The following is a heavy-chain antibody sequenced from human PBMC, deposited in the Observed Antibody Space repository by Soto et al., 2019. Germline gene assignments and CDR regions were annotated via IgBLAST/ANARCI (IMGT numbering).Heavy chain of an antibody. V-gene: IGHV4-39*01. CDR1: GGSISSSSYY. J-gene: IGHJ4*02. Sequence: QLQLQESGPGLVKPSETLSLTCTVSGGSISSSSYYWGWIRQPPGKGLEWIGSIYYSGSTYYNPSLKSRVTISVGTSKNQFSLKLSSVTAADTAVYYCARRRRGSSGYYVRYWGQGTLVTVSS. D-gene: IGHD3-22*01. CDR2: IYYSGST. CDR3: ARRRRGSSGYYVRY.